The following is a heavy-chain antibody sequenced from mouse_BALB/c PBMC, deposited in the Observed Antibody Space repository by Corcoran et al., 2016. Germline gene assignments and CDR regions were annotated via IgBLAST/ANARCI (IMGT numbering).Heavy chain of an antibody. V-gene: IGHV1-18*01. CDR2: INPNNGGT. CDR1: GYTFTDYN. D-gene: IGHD1-1*01. Sequence: EVLLQQSGPELVKPGASVKIPCKASGYTFTDYNMDWVKQSHGKSLEWIGDINPNNGGTIYNQKFKGKATLTVDESSSTAYMELRSLTSEDTAVYYCARRDPTVVYFDYWGQGTTLTVSS. J-gene: IGHJ2*01. CDR3: ARRDPTVVYFDY.